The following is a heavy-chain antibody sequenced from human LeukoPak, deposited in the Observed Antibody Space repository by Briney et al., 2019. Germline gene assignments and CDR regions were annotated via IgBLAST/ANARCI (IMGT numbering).Heavy chain of an antibody. Sequence: SETLSLTCTVSGDSISSSYWSWIRQPPGKGLEWIGYIYYSGSTNYNPSLKSRVTISVDTSKNQFSLKLSSVTAADTAVYYCARATYSSGWGTSDYWGQGTLVTVSS. CDR2: IYYSGST. J-gene: IGHJ4*02. CDR3: ARATYSSGWGTSDY. CDR1: GDSISSSY. D-gene: IGHD6-19*01. V-gene: IGHV4-59*01.